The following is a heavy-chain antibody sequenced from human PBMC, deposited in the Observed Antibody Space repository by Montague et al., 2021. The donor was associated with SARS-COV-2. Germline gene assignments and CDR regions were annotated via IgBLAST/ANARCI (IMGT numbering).Heavy chain of an antibody. CDR2: INHSGST. J-gene: IGHJ5*02. CDR1: GGSFSGYY. CDR3: ARGYDYVWGSYRYLHWFDP. V-gene: IGHV4-34*01. Sequence: SETLSLTCAVYGGSFSGYYWSWIRQPPGKGLEWIGEINHSGSTNYNPSLKSRVTISVDTSKNQFSLKLSSVTAADTAVYYYARGYDYVWGSYRYLHWFDPWGQGTLVTVSS. D-gene: IGHD3-16*02.